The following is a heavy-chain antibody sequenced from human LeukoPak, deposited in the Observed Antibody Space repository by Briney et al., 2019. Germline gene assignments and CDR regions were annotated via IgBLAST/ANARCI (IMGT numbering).Heavy chain of an antibody. CDR1: GFTFSINA. D-gene: IGHD2-2*01. CDR3: AKDRYCSSTSCSFGTTWFDP. J-gene: IGHJ5*02. CDR2: ISGGGGST. Sequence: PGGSLRLSCAASGFTFSINAMSWVRQAPGKGLEWASGISGGGGSTYYADSVKGRFTISRDNSKNTLYLQMDSLRTEDTAVYYCAKDRYCSSTSCSFGTTWFDPWGQGTLVTVSS. V-gene: IGHV3-23*01.